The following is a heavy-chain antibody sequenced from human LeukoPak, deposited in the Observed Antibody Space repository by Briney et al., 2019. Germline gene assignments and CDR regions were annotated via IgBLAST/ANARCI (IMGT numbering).Heavy chain of an antibody. CDR2: IKSDGSNT. J-gene: IGHJ6*03. D-gene: IGHD2-15*01. V-gene: IGHV3-74*01. Sequence: GGSLRLSCAASGFTFSSYWMHWVRQAPGKGLVWVSRIKSDGSNTSNADSVKGRFTISRDNAKNTLYLQMNSLRAEDTAVYYCARGAATRYYYMDVWGKGTTVTVSS. CDR3: ARGAATRYYYMDV. CDR1: GFTFSSYW.